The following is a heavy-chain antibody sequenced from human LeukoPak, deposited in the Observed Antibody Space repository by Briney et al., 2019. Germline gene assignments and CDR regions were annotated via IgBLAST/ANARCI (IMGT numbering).Heavy chain of an antibody. CDR2: ISYDGSNK. CDR3: AKDGDTSGTYFDY. CDR1: GFTFSSYG. J-gene: IGHJ4*02. Sequence: PGRSLRRSCAASGFTFSSYGMHWVRQAPGKGLEWVAVISYDGSNKYYADSVKGRFTISRDNSKNTLYLQMNSLRAEDTAVYYCAKDGDTSGTYFDYWGQGTLVTVSS. V-gene: IGHV3-30*18. D-gene: IGHD2-21*01.